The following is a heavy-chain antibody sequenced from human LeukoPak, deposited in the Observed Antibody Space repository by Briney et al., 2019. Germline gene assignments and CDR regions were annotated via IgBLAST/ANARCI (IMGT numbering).Heavy chain of an antibody. D-gene: IGHD3-16*02. CDR3: ASSTFGGVIVSFSL. V-gene: IGHV4-39*01. J-gene: IGHJ2*01. CDR1: GGSISSGDYY. Sequence: PSEALSLTCTVSGGSISSGDYYWGWIRQPPGKGLEWIGSIYYSGSTYYNPSLKSRVTISVDTSKNQFSLKLSSVTAADTAVYYCASSTFGGVIVSFSLWGRGTLVTVSS. CDR2: IYYSGST.